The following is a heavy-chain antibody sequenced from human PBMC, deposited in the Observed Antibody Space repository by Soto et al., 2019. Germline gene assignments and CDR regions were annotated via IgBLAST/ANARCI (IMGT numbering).Heavy chain of an antibody. D-gene: IGHD5-18*01. CDR1: GFTFSSYG. CDR3: ARDSPQNSYALNWFDP. Sequence: TGGSLRLSCAASGFTFSSYGMHWVRQAPGKGLEWVADISSSGSTIYYADSVKGRFTISRDNAKNSLYLQMNSLRAEDTAVYYSARDSPQNSYALNWFDPWGQGTLVTVSS. CDR2: ISSSGSTI. J-gene: IGHJ5*02. V-gene: IGHV3-48*04.